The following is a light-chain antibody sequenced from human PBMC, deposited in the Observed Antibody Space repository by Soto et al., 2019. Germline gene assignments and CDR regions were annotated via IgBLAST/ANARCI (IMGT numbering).Light chain of an antibody. CDR2: DVS. Sequence: QSALTQPASVSGSPVQSSTISCTGTSSDVGGYNYVSWYQQHPGKAPKLMIYDVSNRPSEVSNRFSGSKSGNTASLTISGLQAEDEADYYCCSYTSSSTLVFGGGTKVTVL. V-gene: IGLV2-14*01. J-gene: IGLJ2*01. CDR3: CSYTSSSTLV. CDR1: SSDVGGYNY.